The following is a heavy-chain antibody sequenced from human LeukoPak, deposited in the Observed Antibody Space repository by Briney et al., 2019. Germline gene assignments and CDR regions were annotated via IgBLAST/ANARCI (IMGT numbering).Heavy chain of an antibody. CDR3: ARRCSSTSCYDYFDY. CDR1: GGSISSSSYY. J-gene: IGHJ4*02. V-gene: IGHV4-39*01. Sequence: SETLSLTCTVSGGSISSSSYYWGWIRQPPGKGLEWIGSIYYSGSTYYHPSLKSRVTISVDTSKNQFSLKLSSVTAADTAVYYCARRCSSTSCYDYFDYWGQGTLVTVSS. CDR2: IYYSGST. D-gene: IGHD2-2*01.